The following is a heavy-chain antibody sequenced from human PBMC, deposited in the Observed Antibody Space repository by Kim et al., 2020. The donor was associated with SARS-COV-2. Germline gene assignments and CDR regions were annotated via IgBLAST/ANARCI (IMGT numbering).Heavy chain of an antibody. V-gene: IGHV1-69*04. CDR3: ARGVFSATIFGVVNSGYDY. Sequence: SVKVSCKASGGTFSSYAISWVRQAPGQGLEWMGRIIPILGIANYAQKFQGRVTITADKSTSTAYMELSSLRSEDTAVYYCARGVFSATIFGVVNSGYDYWGQGTLVTVSS. J-gene: IGHJ4*02. CDR1: GGTFSSYA. CDR2: IIPILGIA. D-gene: IGHD3-3*01.